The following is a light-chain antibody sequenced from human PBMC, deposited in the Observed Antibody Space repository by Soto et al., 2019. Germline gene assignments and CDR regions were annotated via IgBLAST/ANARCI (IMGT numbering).Light chain of an antibody. V-gene: IGKV1-12*01. CDR3: QQANSFPLT. CDR1: QDIRSW. Sequence: SASVGDRVSITCRASQDIRSWLAWYQQRPGKAPKLLIYAATTLQSGVPSRFSGSGSGTTFTLTINNLQPEDFASYFCQQANSFPLTFGGGTKVDIK. J-gene: IGKJ4*01. CDR2: AAT.